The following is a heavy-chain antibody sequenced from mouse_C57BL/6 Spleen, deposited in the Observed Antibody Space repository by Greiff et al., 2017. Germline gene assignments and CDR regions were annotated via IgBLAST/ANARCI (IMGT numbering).Heavy chain of an antibody. D-gene: IGHD1-1*01. CDR1: GYTFTSYG. J-gene: IGHJ2*01. CDR3: TRRAYYYGSRGHFDY. V-gene: IGHV1-81*01. Sequence: QVQLQQSGAELARPGASVKLSCKASGYTFTSYGISWVKQRTGQGLEWIGEIYPRSGNTYYNEKFKGKATFTADTSSNTAYMQLSSLTTVDSAIYYCTRRAYYYGSRGHFDYWGQGTTLTVSS. CDR2: IYPRSGNT.